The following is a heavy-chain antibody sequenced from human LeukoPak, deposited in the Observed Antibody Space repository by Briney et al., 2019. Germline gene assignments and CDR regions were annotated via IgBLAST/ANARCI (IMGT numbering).Heavy chain of an antibody. V-gene: IGHV4-4*09. CDR1: GGSISNYY. CDR3: AIGVLYDSSGYYHQYYFDY. D-gene: IGHD3-22*01. Sequence: SETLSLTCTVSGGSISNYYWTWIRQPPGKGLEWIGYIYNSGSTNYNPSLNSRVTISVDTSKNQFSLKLSSVTAADTAVYYCAIGVLYDSSGYYHQYYFDYWGQGTLVTVSS. CDR2: IYNSGST. J-gene: IGHJ4*02.